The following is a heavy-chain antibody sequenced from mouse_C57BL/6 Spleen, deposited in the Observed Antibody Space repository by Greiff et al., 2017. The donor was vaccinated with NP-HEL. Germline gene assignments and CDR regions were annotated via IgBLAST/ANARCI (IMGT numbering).Heavy chain of an antibody. CDR2: IDPETGGT. CDR1: GYTFTDYE. D-gene: IGHD2-5*01. CDR3: TSGDYYSNSLFDY. J-gene: IGHJ2*01. V-gene: IGHV1-15*01. Sequence: VQGVESGAELVRPGASVTLSCKASGYTFTDYEMHWVKQTPVHGLEWIGAIDPETGGTAYNQKFKGKAILTADQSSSTAYMELRSLTSEDSAVYCWTSGDYYSNSLFDYWGQGTTLTVSS.